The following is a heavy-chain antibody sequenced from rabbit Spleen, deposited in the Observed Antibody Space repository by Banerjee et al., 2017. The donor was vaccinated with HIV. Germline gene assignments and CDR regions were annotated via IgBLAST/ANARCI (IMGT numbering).Heavy chain of an antibody. D-gene: IGHD4-1*01. V-gene: IGHV1S45*01. CDR3: ARDSGSGWGVVSYYFNL. Sequence: EQLEESGGGLVKPEGSLTLTCKASGFRFSFNNDYVMCWVRQAPGKGLEWIACINSYTAKSVYATWAKGPFTISKTSSTTVTLQMTRLTAADTATYFCARDSGSGWGVVSYYFNLWGQGTLVTVS. CDR2: INSYTAKS. J-gene: IGHJ4*01. CDR1: GFRFSFNNDYV.